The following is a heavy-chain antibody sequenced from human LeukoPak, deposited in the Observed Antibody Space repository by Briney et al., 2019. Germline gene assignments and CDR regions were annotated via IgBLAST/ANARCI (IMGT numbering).Heavy chain of an antibody. J-gene: IGHJ4*02. CDR1: GFTFSTYS. CDR3: AREYSSSSGRSFDY. V-gene: IGHV3-48*01. Sequence: PGGSLRHSCAASGFTFSTYSMNWVRQAPGKGLEWVSYISSSTTNMYYADSVKGRFTISRDNAKNSLYLQMNSLRAEDTAVYYCAREYSSSSGRSFDYWGQGTLVTVSS. CDR2: ISSSTTNM. D-gene: IGHD6-6*01.